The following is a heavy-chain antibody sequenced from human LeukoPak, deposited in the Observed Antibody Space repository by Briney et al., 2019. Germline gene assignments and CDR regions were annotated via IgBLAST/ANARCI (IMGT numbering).Heavy chain of an antibody. CDR3: ARRMVRGVIDY. J-gene: IGHJ4*02. CDR2: IYYSGST. Sequence: SETLPLTCTVSGVSITTYYWSWIRQPPGKGLEWIGSIYYSGSTYYNPSLKSRVTISVDTSKNQFSLKLSSVTAADTAVYYCARRMVRGVIDYWGQGTLVTVSS. V-gene: IGHV4-39*01. CDR1: GVSITTYY. D-gene: IGHD3-10*01.